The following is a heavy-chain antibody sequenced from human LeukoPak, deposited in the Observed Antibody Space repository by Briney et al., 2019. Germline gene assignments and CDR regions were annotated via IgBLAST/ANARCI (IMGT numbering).Heavy chain of an antibody. Sequence: ASVKVSCKASGYTFTTYYVHWVRQAPGQGLEWMGIINPSGGSTTYAQKFRGRLTMTRDMSTSTVYMELSSLRSDDTAVYYCARDRTTVTIFDYWGQGTLVTVSS. D-gene: IGHD4-11*01. CDR1: GYTFTTYY. V-gene: IGHV1-46*01. CDR3: ARDRTTVTIFDY. J-gene: IGHJ4*02. CDR2: INPSGGST.